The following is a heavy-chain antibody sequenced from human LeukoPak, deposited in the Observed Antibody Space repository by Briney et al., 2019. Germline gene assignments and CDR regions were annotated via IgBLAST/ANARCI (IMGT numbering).Heavy chain of an antibody. Sequence: GGSLRLSCAASGGTFRTDTMNWVRQGPGTGLELVSSISRSSIYIYSADSVKGRFTISRDNAKNSLYLHMHCLRAEDTAVYYCARDRAGTAAVAHDALDIWGQGTMVTVSS. CDR1: GGTFRTDT. D-gene: IGHD1-14*01. CDR3: ARDRAGTAAVAHDALDI. CDR2: ISRSSIYI. V-gene: IGHV3-21*01. J-gene: IGHJ3*02.